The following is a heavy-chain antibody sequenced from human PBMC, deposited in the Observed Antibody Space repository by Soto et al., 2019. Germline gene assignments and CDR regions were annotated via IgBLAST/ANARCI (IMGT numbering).Heavy chain of an antibody. D-gene: IGHD3-10*01. CDR3: VRDFRISDF. V-gene: IGHV3-74*01. Sequence: GGSLRLSCAASGFTFSSYWIHWVRQAPGKGPEWVARINEDGSQKYYAGSVEGRFSVSRDNAENTVFLQLNSLSAEDTAVYYCVRDFRISDFWGQGTLVTV. CDR1: GFTFSSYW. J-gene: IGHJ4*02. CDR2: INEDGSQK.